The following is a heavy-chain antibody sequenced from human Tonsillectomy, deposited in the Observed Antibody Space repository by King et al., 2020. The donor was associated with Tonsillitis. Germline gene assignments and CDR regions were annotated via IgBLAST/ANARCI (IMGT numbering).Heavy chain of an antibody. V-gene: IGHV4-59*01. CDR1: GGSISSYY. CDR2: IYYSGVT. J-gene: IGHJ5*02. D-gene: IGHD3-22*01. CDR3: ARVGVYGSSGYYAGWFAP. Sequence: VQLQESGPGLVKPSETLSLTCTVSGGSISSYYWSWIRQPPGKGLEWIGYIYYSGVTNYNPSLKSRVTISVDTSKNQFSLKLRSVTSADTAVYYCARVGVYGSSGYYAGWFAPWGQGTLVTVSS.